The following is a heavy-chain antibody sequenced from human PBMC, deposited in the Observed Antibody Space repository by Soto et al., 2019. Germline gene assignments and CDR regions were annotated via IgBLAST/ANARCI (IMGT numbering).Heavy chain of an antibody. CDR2: IYYSGST. D-gene: IGHD2-2*01. Sequence: QVQLQESGPGLVKPSQTLSLTCTVSGGSISSGGYYWSWIRQHPGKGLEWIGYIYYSGSTHYNPSLKRRVTISVDTSKNQFSLKLSSVTAADTAVYYCARGYCSSTSCFDPWGQGTLVTVSS. V-gene: IGHV4-31*03. CDR1: GGSISSGGYY. J-gene: IGHJ5*02. CDR3: ARGYCSSTSCFDP.